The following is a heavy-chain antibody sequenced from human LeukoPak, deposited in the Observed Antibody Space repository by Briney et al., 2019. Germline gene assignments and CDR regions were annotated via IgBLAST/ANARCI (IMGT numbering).Heavy chain of an antibody. J-gene: IGHJ6*02. CDR3: AKEIAYYDFWSGYPYYYYGMDV. CDR2: ISGSGGST. D-gene: IGHD3-3*01. V-gene: IGHV3-23*01. Sequence: GGSLRLSCAASGFTFSSYAMSWVRQAPGKGLEWFSAISGSGGSTYYADSVKGRFTISRDNSKNTLYLQMNSLRAEDTAVYYCAKEIAYYDFWSGYPYYYYGMDVWGQGTTVTVSS. CDR1: GFTFSSYA.